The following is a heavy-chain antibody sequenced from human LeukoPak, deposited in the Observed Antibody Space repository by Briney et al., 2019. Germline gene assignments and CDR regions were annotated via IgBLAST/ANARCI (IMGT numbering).Heavy chain of an antibody. Sequence: QTLSLTCTVSGGSISSGDYYWSWIRQPPGKGLEWIGYIYYSGSTYYNPSLKSRVTISVDTSKNQFSLKLSSVTAADTAVYYCARELGYCSSTSCFGYWGQGTLVTVSS. J-gene: IGHJ4*02. CDR1: GGSISSGDYY. CDR2: IYYSGST. D-gene: IGHD2-2*01. CDR3: ARELGYCSSTSCFGY. V-gene: IGHV4-30-4*08.